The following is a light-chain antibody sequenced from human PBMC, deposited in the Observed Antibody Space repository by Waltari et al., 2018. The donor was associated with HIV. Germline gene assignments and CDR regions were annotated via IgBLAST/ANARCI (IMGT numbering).Light chain of an antibody. CDR2: WNN. Sequence: QSVLTQPPSASGTPGQRVTISCSGSSSNIGRNYVYWYQHFPGTAPKLLIYWNNRRPPGVPDGISCPKTGASASLAISGLLSEDEADYYCAAWNDSLSGYVFGTGTKVTV. V-gene: IGLV1-47*01. J-gene: IGLJ1*01. CDR3: AAWNDSLSGYV. CDR1: SSNIGRNY.